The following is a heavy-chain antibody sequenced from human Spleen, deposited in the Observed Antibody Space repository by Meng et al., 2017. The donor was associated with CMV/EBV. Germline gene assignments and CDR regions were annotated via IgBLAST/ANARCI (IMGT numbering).Heavy chain of an antibody. Sequence: SVKVSCKASGGTFSRDAISWVRQAPGQGLEWMGGIIPILAIANYAQKFQGRVTITADKSTSTAYMELSSLRSEDTAVYYCATFHHDSSGYYTPIDFWGQGTLVTVSS. D-gene: IGHD3-22*01. CDR1: GGTFSRDA. J-gene: IGHJ4*02. CDR3: ATFHHDSSGYYTPIDF. CDR2: IIPILAIA. V-gene: IGHV1-69*10.